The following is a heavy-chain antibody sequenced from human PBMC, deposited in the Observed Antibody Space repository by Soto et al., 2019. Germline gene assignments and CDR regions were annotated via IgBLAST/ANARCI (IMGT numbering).Heavy chain of an antibody. CDR2: IYDSGSF. D-gene: IGHD5-12*01. CDR1: GASISSGDYF. J-gene: IGHJ4*02. Sequence: SETLSLTCTVSGASISSGDYFWSWIRQSPGKGLEWIGYIYDSGSFYYNPSLKSRVSMSVDTSKNQFSLKLRSVTAADTAVYYCAREKGYISGPKNFDYWGQGTLVTVSS. V-gene: IGHV4-30-4*01. CDR3: AREKGYISGPKNFDY.